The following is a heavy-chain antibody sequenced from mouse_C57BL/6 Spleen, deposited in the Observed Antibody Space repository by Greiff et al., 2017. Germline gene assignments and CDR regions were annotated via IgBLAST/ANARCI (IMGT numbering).Heavy chain of an antibody. J-gene: IGHJ4*01. CDR2: IYPGSGNT. D-gene: IGHD1-1*01. V-gene: IGHV1-76*01. CDR3: ARYYYGSSYIYYYAMDY. CDR1: GYTFTDYY. Sequence: QVQLQQSGAELVRPGASVKLSCKASGYTFTDYYINWVKQRPGQGLEWIARIYPGSGNTYYNEKFKGKATLTAEKSSSTAYMQLSSLTSEDSAVYFCARYYYGSSYIYYYAMDYWGQGTSVTVSS.